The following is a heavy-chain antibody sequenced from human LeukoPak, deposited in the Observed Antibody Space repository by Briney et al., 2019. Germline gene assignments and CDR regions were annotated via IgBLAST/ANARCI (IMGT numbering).Heavy chain of an antibody. D-gene: IGHD6-19*01. CDR3: ATGRKQWLDRKWDF. CDR2: FDPEDGET. V-gene: IGHV1-24*01. CDR1: GYTLTELS. J-gene: IGHJ4*02. Sequence: ASVKVSCKVSGYTLTELSMHWVRQAPGEGLEWMGGFDPEDGETIYAQKFQGRVTMTEDTSTDTAYMELSSLRSEDTAVYYCATGRKQWLDRKWDFWGQGTLVTVSS.